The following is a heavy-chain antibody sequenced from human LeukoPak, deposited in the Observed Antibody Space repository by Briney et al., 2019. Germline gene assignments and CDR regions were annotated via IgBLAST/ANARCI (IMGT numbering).Heavy chain of an antibody. D-gene: IGHD1-26*01. V-gene: IGHV4-59*01. J-gene: IGHJ6*02. CDR2: IYYSGST. CDR1: GGSISNYY. CDR3: ARVGGTNHYYYGMDI. Sequence: SETLSLTCTVSGGSISNYYWSWIRQSPGKGLEWIGYIYYSGSTNYNPSLKSRVTISVDTSKNQFSLKLSSVTAADTAVYYCARVGGTNHYYYGMDIWGQGTTVTVSS.